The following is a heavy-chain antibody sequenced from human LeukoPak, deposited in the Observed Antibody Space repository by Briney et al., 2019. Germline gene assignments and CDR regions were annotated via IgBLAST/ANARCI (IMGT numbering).Heavy chain of an antibody. V-gene: IGHV3-30*02. CDR2: IRYDGSNE. J-gene: IGHJ3*02. CDR1: GFSFSGYG. CDR3: AKILSGTFDI. Sequence: GGSLRLSCAASGFSFSGYGMHWVRQAPGKGLEWVAFIRYDGSNEYYADSVKGRFTISRDKSKNTVYLQMNSLRAEDTAVYFCAKILSGTFDIWGQGTMVTVSS. D-gene: IGHD3-10*01.